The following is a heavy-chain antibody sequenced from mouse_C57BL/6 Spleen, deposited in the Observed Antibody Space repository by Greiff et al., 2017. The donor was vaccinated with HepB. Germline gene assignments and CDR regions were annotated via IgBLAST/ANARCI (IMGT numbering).Heavy chain of an antibody. D-gene: IGHD2-5*01. CDR1: GFSLTSYG. Sequence: VKLMESGPGLVAPSQSLSITCTVSGFSLTSYGVHWVRQPPGKGLEWLVVIWSDGSTTYNSALKSRLSISKDNSKSQVFLKMNSLQTDDTAMYYCARHSYSNYVDYYAMDYWGQGTSVTVSS. V-gene: IGHV2-6-1*01. CDR3: ARHSYSNYVDYYAMDY. CDR2: IWSDGST. J-gene: IGHJ4*01.